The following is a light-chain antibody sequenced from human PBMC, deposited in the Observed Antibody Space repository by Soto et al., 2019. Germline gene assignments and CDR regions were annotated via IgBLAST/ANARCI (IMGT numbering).Light chain of an antibody. CDR1: QDISNY. CDR2: DAS. V-gene: IGKV1-33*01. CDR3: QQYDNSWT. Sequence: DLQMTQSPSSLSASVGDRVTITCQASQDISNYLNWYQQKPGKAPKLLIYDASNLETGVPSRFSGSGSGTDFTFTISSLQPEDIATYYCQQYDNSWTFGQGTKVEIK. J-gene: IGKJ1*01.